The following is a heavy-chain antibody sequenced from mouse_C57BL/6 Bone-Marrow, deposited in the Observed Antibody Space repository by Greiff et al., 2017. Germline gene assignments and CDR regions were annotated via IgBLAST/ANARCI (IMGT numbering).Heavy chain of an antibody. Sequence: VKLMESGAELARPGASVKLSCKASGYTFPSYGISWVKQRTGQGLEWIGEIYPRSGNTYYNEKFKGKATLTADKSSSTAYMELRSLTSEDSAVYFCARYRYYFDYWGQGTTLTVSS. J-gene: IGHJ2*01. D-gene: IGHD1-1*01. CDR1: GYTFPSYG. CDR3: ARYRYYFDY. V-gene: IGHV1-81*01. CDR2: IYPRSGNT.